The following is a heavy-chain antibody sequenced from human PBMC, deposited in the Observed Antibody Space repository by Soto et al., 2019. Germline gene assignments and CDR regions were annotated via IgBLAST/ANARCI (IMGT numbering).Heavy chain of an antibody. D-gene: IGHD3-22*01. J-gene: IGHJ3*02. Sequence: SETLSLTCTVSGGSISSYYWSWIRQPPGKGLEWIGYIYYSGSTYYNPSLKSRVTISVDTSKNQFSLKLSSVTAADTAVYYCASDLSYYYDSSGYSGAFDIWGQGTMVTVSS. CDR3: ASDLSYYYDSSGYSGAFDI. CDR1: GGSISSYY. CDR2: IYYSGST. V-gene: IGHV4-59*06.